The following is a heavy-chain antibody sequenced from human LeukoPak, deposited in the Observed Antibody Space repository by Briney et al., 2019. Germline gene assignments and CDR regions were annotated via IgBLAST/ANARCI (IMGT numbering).Heavy chain of an antibody. Sequence: GGSLKLSCSASGFTFSDHPMDWVRQAPGKGLQWLSYINETGRNIYYSDSVKGRFTISRDNAKNSLFLQMNSLRADDTAVYYCARADTTGWYSLDWGQGTLVTVSS. J-gene: IGHJ4*02. V-gene: IGHV3-48*01. CDR2: INETGRNI. CDR3: ARADTTGWYSLD. D-gene: IGHD6-19*01. CDR1: GFTFSDHP.